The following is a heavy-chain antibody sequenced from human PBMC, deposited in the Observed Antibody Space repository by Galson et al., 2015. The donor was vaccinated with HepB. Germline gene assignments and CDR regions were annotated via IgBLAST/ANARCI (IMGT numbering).Heavy chain of an antibody. CDR1: GFTFDDYA. Sequence: SLRLSCAASGFTFDDYAMHWVRQAPGKGLEWVSGISWNGGSIGYADSVKGRFTISRDNAKNTLYLQMNSLRAEDTAVYYCAKDTGGYYDGYFDHWGQGTLVTVSS. V-gene: IGHV3-9*01. CDR2: ISWNGGSI. CDR3: AKDTGGYYDGYFDH. D-gene: IGHD3-22*01. J-gene: IGHJ4*02.